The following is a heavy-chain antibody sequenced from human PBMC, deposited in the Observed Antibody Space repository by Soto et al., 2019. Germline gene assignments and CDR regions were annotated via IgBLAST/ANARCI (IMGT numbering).Heavy chain of an antibody. Sequence: QVQLVQSGAEVKKPGASVKVSCKAFGYTFTSYGISWVRQAPGQGLEWMGWISANNGNTNYAQKLQGRVTMTTDTSTSTAYTELGSLRSDATAVYYCARDRGSYALDYWGQGTLVTVSS. D-gene: IGHD1-26*01. V-gene: IGHV1-18*01. J-gene: IGHJ4*02. CDR3: ARDRGSYALDY. CDR2: ISANNGNT. CDR1: GYTFTSYG.